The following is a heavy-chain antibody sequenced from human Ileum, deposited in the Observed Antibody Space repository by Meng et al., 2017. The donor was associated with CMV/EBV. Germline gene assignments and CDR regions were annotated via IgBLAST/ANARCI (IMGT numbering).Heavy chain of an antibody. CDR3: ASPRGGCSTY. J-gene: IGHJ4*02. Sequence: ASVKVSCKASGYTFTGYYMHWVRQAPGQGLELMGWINSNSGGTNYVQKFQGRVTMTRDTYISTAYMELSRLSSGDKAVYYCASPRGGCSTYWGQGTLVTVSS. CDR2: INSNSGGT. V-gene: IGHV1-2*02. D-gene: IGHD6-19*01. CDR1: GYTFTGYY.